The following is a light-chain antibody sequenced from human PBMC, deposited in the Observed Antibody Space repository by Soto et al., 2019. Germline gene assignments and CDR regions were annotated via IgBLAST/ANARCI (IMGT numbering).Light chain of an antibody. CDR3: QQNTNYLWT. CDR1: QSIISW. V-gene: IGKV1-5*01. CDR2: DAS. J-gene: IGKJ1*01. Sequence: DIQMTQSPSTLSASVGDRVTITCRASQSIISWLAWFQQKPGKAPKLLIYDASTRERGVPSRFRGSGFGTEFTLTISSLQPEDFATYYCQQNTNYLWTFGQGTKVEIK.